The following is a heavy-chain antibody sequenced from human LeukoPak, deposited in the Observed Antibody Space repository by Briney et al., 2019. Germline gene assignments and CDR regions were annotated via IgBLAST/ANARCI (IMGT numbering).Heavy chain of an antibody. CDR1: GFTFSNFA. D-gene: IGHD3-22*01. CDR3: AKRGVVIRVILVGFHKEANYFDS. CDR2: ISGSGGRT. Sequence: AGGSLRLSCVASGFTFSNFAMSWVRQAPGKGLEWVAGISGSGGRTNYADSVKGRFTVSRDNPKNTLYLQMNSLRAEDTAVYFCAKRGVVIRVILVGFHKEANYFDSWGQGALVTVSS. V-gene: IGHV3-23*01. J-gene: IGHJ4*02.